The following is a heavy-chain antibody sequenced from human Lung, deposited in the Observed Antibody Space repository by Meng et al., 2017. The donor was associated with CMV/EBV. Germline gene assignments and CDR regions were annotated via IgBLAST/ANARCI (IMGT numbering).Heavy chain of an antibody. CDR2: INPNSGDT. J-gene: IGHJ6*02. V-gene: IGHV1-2*02. CDR1: GYTFSGYY. CDR3: ARGPIIMIEVAPYGMDV. D-gene: IGHD3-22*01. Sequence: VKXSCXASGYTFSGYYMHWVRQAPGQGLEWMGWINPNSGDTNYPQKFQGRVTMTMDTSISTAHMELSRPRSDDTAMYYCARGPIIMIEVAPYGMDVWGQGTTVTVSS.